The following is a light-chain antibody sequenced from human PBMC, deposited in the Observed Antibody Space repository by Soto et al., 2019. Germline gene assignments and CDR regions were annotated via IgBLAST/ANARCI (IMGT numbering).Light chain of an antibody. CDR1: SSDVGGYNF. CDR2: DVS. V-gene: IGLV2-14*03. CDR3: NSYSSSTTVV. J-gene: IGLJ2*01. Sequence: QSALTQPASVSGSPGQSITISCTGTSSDVGGYNFVSWYQQHPGKAPKLMIYDVSNRPSGVSDRFSGSKSGNTASPTISGLQADDEADYFCNSYSSSTTVVFGGGTKLTVL.